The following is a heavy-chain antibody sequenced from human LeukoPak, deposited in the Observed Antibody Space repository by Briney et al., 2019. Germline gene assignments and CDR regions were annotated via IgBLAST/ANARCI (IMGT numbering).Heavy chain of an antibody. J-gene: IGHJ6*02. CDR2: ISAYNVNT. CDR1: GYTFTSYG. CDR3: ARDDPTPISLVRGYYNYGMEL. D-gene: IGHD3-10*01. V-gene: IGHV1-18*01. Sequence: GASVKVSCTASGYTFTSYGISWVRQAPGQGLEWMGWISAYNVNTNYAHKFQARVTMTTDTSTGTAYMELRSLRSDDTAVYYCARDDPTPISLVRGYYNYGMELWGQGTKVNVSS.